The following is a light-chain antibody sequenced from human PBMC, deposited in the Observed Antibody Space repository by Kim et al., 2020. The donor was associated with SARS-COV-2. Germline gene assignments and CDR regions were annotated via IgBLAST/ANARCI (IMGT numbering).Light chain of an antibody. CDR1: QSVSSS. Sequence: PGENSPLSCRASQSVSSSLAWYQQKPGQAPRLLIYGASTRATGIPARFSGSGSGTEFTLTISSLQSEDFAVYYCQQYNNWPPLTFGGGTKVDIK. CDR3: QQYNNWPPLT. J-gene: IGKJ4*01. CDR2: GAS. V-gene: IGKV3-15*01.